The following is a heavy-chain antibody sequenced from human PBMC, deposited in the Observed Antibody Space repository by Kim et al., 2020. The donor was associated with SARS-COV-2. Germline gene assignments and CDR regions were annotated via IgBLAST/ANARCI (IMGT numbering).Heavy chain of an antibody. CDR3: AKARTPIVVVTPVDY. Sequence: GGSLRLSCAASGFTFSSYAMSWVRQAPGKGLEWVSAISGSGGSTYYADSVKGRFTISRDNSKNTLYLQMNSLRAEDTAVYYCAKARTPIVVVTPVDYWGQGTVVTVSS. J-gene: IGHJ4*02. D-gene: IGHD2-21*02. V-gene: IGHV3-23*01. CDR2: ISGSGGST. CDR1: GFTFSSYA.